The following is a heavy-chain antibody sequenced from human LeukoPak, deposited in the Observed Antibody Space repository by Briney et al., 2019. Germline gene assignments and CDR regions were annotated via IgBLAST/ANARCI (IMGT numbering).Heavy chain of an antibody. J-gene: IGHJ5*02. V-gene: IGHV1-18*01. D-gene: IGHD3-10*01. Sequence: ASVKVSCKAPGYTFTSYGISWVRQAPGQGLEWMGWISAYNGNTNYAQKLQGRVTMTTDTSTSTAYMELRSLRSDDTAVYYCARDLRPYYYGSGSYNLFDPWGQGTLVTVSS. CDR3: ARDLRPYYYGSGSYNLFDP. CDR2: ISAYNGNT. CDR1: GYTFTSYG.